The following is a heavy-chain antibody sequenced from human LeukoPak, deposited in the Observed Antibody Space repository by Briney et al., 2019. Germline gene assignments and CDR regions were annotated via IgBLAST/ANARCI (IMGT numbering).Heavy chain of an antibody. CDR3: ARRATTERGHSYGLDF. CDR2: ISTSSSYI. J-gene: IGHJ4*02. Sequence: GGSLRLSCAASGFTFNRYNMNWVRRAPGKGLEWVSSISTSSSYIYYADSVRGRFTISRDNAKNSLYLQMNSLRAEDTAMYYCARRATTERGHSYGLDFWGQGTLVTVSS. D-gene: IGHD5-18*01. CDR1: GFTFNRYN. V-gene: IGHV3-21*01.